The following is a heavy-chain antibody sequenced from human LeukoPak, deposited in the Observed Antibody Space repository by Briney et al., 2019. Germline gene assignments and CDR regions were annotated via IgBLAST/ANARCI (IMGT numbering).Heavy chain of an antibody. V-gene: IGHV3-21*01. D-gene: IGHD3-10*01. CDR2: ISSSSSYI. J-gene: IGHJ3*02. CDR1: GFTFSSYS. Sequence: PGGPLRLSCAATGFTFSSYSMNWVRQAPGKGLEWVSSISSSSSYIYYADSVKGRFTISRDNAKNSLYLQMNSLRAEDTAVYYCARFGFGELYDAFDIWGQGTMVTVSS. CDR3: ARFGFGELYDAFDI.